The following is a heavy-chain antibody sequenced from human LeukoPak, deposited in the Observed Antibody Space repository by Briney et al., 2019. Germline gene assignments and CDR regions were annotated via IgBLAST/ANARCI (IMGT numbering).Heavy chain of an antibody. Sequence: GGSLRLSCAVSGFTFDNYAMHWVRQAPGKGREWVSGISWNSGSTGYVASVKGRFTICRDNAKNSLYLQMDSLRAEDMALYYCAKDVSLGFCSGGSCSVHFDYWGQGTLVTVSS. J-gene: IGHJ4*02. CDR2: ISWNSGST. D-gene: IGHD2-15*01. V-gene: IGHV3-9*03. CDR1: GFTFDNYA. CDR3: AKDVSLGFCSGGSCSVHFDY.